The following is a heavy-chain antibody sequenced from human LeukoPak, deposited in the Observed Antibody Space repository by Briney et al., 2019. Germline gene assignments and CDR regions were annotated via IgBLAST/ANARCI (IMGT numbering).Heavy chain of an antibody. CDR2: IYYRGST. Sequence: SETLSLTCTVSSGSISSYYWSWIRQPPGKGLEWIGYIYYRGSTNYNPSLKSRVTISVDTSKNQFSLKLSSVTAADTAVYYCARPMLNDYRYGMDVWGQGTTVTVPS. V-gene: IGHV4-59*08. CDR1: SGSISSYY. CDR3: ARPMLNDYRYGMDV. D-gene: IGHD4-11*01. J-gene: IGHJ6*02.